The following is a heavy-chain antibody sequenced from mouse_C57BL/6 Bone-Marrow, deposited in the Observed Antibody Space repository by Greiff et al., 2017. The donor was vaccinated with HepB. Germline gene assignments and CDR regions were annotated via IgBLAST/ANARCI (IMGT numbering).Heavy chain of an antibody. J-gene: IGHJ3*01. D-gene: IGHD2-1*01. CDR3: AMIYYGNSAWFAY. CDR1: GYTFTSYG. Sequence: QVQLKESGAELARPGASVKLSCKASGYTFTSYGISWVKQRTGQGLEWIGEIYPRSGNTYYNEKFKGKATLTADKSSSTAYMELRSLTSEDYAVYFCAMIYYGNSAWFAYWGQGTLVTVSA. CDR2: IYPRSGNT. V-gene: IGHV1-81*01.